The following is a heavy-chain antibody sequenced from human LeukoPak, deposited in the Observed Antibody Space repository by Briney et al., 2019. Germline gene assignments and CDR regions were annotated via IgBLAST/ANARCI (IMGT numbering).Heavy chain of an antibody. V-gene: IGHV3-30-3*02. CDR2: ISYDGSNK. J-gene: IGHJ4*02. D-gene: IGHD3-3*01. CDR1: GFTFSSYA. CDR3: AKHFSYYDFWSGYYYYFDY. Sequence: PGGSLRLSCAASGFTFSSYAMHWVRQAPGKGLEWVAVISYDGSNKYYADSVKGRFTISRDNSKNTLYLQMNSLRAEDTAVYYCAKHFSYYDFWSGYYYYFDYWGQGTLVTVSS.